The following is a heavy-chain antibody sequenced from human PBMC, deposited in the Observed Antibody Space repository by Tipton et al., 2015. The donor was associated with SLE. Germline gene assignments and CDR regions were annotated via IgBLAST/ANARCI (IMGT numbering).Heavy chain of an antibody. Sequence: SLRLSCAASGFTFSSYAMSWVRQAPGKGLEWVSAISGSGGSTYYADSVKGRFTISRDNSKNTLYLQMNSLRAEDTAVYYCAKDREVVVAATAFDYWGQGTLVTVSS. J-gene: IGHJ4*02. V-gene: IGHV3-23*01. CDR3: AKDREVVVAATAFDY. D-gene: IGHD2-15*01. CDR2: ISGSGGST. CDR1: GFTFSSYA.